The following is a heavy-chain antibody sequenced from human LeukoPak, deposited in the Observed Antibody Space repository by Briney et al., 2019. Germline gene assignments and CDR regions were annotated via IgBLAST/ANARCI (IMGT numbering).Heavy chain of an antibody. CDR1: GGTFISYA. CDR2: IIPIFGTA. CDR3: ARGRQLLWFGELFENFDY. V-gene: IGHV1-69*05. J-gene: IGHJ4*02. Sequence: ASVKVSCKASGGTFISYAISWVRQAPGQGLEWMGGIIPIFGTANYAQKFQGRVNMTRNTSISTAYMELSSLRSEDTAVYYCARGRQLLWFGELFENFDYWGQGTLVTVSS. D-gene: IGHD3-10*01.